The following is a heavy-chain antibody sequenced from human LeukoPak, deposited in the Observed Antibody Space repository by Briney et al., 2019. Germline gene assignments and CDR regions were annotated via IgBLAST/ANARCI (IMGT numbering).Heavy chain of an antibody. CDR2: ISGSGGST. CDR3: AKVRPYDSSGYYPNYFDY. J-gene: IGHJ4*02. CDR1: GFTFSSYA. Sequence: GGSLRLSSAASGFTFSSYAMSWVRPAPGKGLKWVSAISGSGGSTYYADSVKGRFTISRDNSKNTLYLQMNSLRAEDTAVYYCAKVRPYDSSGYYPNYFDYWGQGTLVTVSS. D-gene: IGHD3-22*01. V-gene: IGHV3-23*01.